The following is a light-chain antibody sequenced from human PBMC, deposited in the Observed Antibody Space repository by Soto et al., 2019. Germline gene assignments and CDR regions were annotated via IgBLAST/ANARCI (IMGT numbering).Light chain of an antibody. CDR1: QGINSF. CDR3: QQLERYPST. V-gene: IGKV1-9*01. Sequence: IQLTQSPSSLSAAGGDRVTITCRASQGINSFSSSSQQKPGKAPKLLLYAASTLQSGFPSRFSGSGSGTDFTLTISSLQPEYFATYYCQQLERYPSTFGGGNKVQIK. CDR2: AAS. J-gene: IGKJ4*01.